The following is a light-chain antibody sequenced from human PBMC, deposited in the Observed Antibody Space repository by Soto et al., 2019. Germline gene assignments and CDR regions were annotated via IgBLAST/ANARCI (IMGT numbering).Light chain of an antibody. Sequence: SALTQPASVSGSPGQSITISCTGTSSDVGAYDFVSWYQQHPDKAPKLMIYEVSNRPSGVSNRFSGSKSVNTATLTISGLQAEDEADYYCSSYTSSSTRVFGTGTKAT. CDR2: EVS. J-gene: IGLJ1*01. V-gene: IGLV2-14*03. CDR1: SSDVGAYDF. CDR3: SSYTSSSTRV.